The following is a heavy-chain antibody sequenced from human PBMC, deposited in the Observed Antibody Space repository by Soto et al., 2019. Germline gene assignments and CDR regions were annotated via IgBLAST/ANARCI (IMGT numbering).Heavy chain of an antibody. V-gene: IGHV3-48*02. CDR3: ARDQGVSGWYRWLDP. J-gene: IGHJ5*02. CDR2: ITSSSSTI. D-gene: IGHD6-19*01. CDR1: GFTFSSYS. Sequence: EVQLVESGGGLVQPGGSLRLSCAASGFTFSSYSMNWVRQAPGKGLEWVSYITSSSSTIYYADSVKGRFTISRDNAHNSLYLQMNSLRDEDTAVYYGARDQGVSGWYRWLDPWGQGTLVTFST.